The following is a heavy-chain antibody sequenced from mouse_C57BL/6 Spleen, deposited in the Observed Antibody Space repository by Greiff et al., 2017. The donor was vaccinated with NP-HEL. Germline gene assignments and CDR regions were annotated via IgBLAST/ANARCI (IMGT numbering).Heavy chain of an antibody. CDR2: IDPSDSET. CDR3: ARTMITTGSYWYFDV. CDR1: GYTFTSYW. Sequence: VQLQQSGAELVRPGSSVKLSCKASGYTFTSYWMHWVKQRPIQGLEWIGNIDPSDSETHYNQKFKDKATLTVDNSSSTAYMQLSSLTSEDSAVYYCARTMITTGSYWYFDVWGTGTTVTVSS. J-gene: IGHJ1*03. V-gene: IGHV1-52*01. D-gene: IGHD2-4*01.